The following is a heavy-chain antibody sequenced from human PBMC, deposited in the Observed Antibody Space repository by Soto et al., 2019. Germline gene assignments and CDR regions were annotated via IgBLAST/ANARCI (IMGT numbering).Heavy chain of an antibody. V-gene: IGHV3-30-3*01. CDR3: TRADVTVTLSVFDP. CDR1: GFIFGSYP. Sequence: QVQLVESGGGVVQPGRSLRLSCAASGFIFGSYPMHWVRQAPGKGLEWVAVISDDGNTKYYADSVKGRFTISRDKSKNTLYLQMNSLSAEDTAVYYCTRADVTVTLSVFDPWGQGTLVTVSS. CDR2: ISDDGNTK. D-gene: IGHD4-17*01. J-gene: IGHJ5*02.